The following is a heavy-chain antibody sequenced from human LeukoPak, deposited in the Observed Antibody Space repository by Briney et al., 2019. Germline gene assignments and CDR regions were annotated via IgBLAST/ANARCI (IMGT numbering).Heavy chain of an antibody. D-gene: IGHD6-19*01. CDR2: IKRKSDGGTI. Sequence: GGSLRLSCAASGFIFSDAWMSWVRQAPGKGLEWVGRIKRKSDGGTIDYAAPVKGRFSISRDDSKNTLYLQMNSLKTEATAIYYCTTLIAVPGVDYWGQGTLVTVSS. J-gene: IGHJ4*02. V-gene: IGHV3-15*01. CDR1: GFIFSDAW. CDR3: TTLIAVPGVDY.